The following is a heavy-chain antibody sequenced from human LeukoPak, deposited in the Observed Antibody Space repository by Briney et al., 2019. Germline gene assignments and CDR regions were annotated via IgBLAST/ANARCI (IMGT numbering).Heavy chain of an antibody. CDR2: ISGSGGST. CDR1: GFLFHVYS. J-gene: IGHJ6*02. Sequence: GGSLRLSCRTSGFLFHVYSMTWVRQAPGKGLEWVSAISGSGGSTYYADSVKGRFTISRDNSKNTLYLQMNSLRAEDTAVYYCAKLQFQLLSFYGMDVWGQGTTVTVSS. CDR3: AKLQFQLLSFYGMDV. D-gene: IGHD3-10*01. V-gene: IGHV3-23*01.